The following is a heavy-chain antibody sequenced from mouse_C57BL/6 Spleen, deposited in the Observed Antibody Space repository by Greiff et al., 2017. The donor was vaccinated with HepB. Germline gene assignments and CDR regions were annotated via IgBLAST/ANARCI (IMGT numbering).Heavy chain of an antibody. J-gene: IGHJ3*01. CDR3: ARGVTTEEPFAY. V-gene: IGHV14-2*01. CDR2: IDPEDGET. D-gene: IGHD2-2*01. CDR1: GFNIKDYN. Sequence: EVQLQQSGAELVKPGASVKLSCTASGFNIKDYNMHWVKQRTEQGLEWIGRIDPEDGETKYAPKFQGKATITADTSSNTAYLQPSSLTSEDTAVYYFARGVTTEEPFAYWGQGTLVTVSA.